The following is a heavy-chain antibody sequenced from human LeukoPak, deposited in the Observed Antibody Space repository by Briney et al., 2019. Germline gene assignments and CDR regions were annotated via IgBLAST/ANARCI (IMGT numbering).Heavy chain of an antibody. CDR2: INRNGST. Sequence: SETLSLTCAVYGGSFSGYYWSWIRQPPGKGLEWIGQINRNGSTNYNPSLKSRVTISVDTSKNQFSLKLISVTAADTAMYYCARGRYSSSPWGQGTLVTVSS. J-gene: IGHJ5*02. CDR1: GGSFSGYY. V-gene: IGHV4-34*01. D-gene: IGHD6-6*01. CDR3: ARGRYSSSP.